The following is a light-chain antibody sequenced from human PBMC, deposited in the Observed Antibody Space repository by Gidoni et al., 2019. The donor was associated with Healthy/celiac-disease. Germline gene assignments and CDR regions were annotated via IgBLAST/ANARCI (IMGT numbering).Light chain of an antibody. V-gene: IGKV1-8*01. CDR2: AAS. CDR1: QGISSY. J-gene: IGKJ1*01. CDR3: QQYYSYPWT. Sequence: AIRITQSPSSFSASTGDRVTITCLASQGISSYLAWYQQKPGKAPKLLIYAASTLQSGVPSRFSGSGSGTDFTLTSSCLQSEDFATYYCQQYYSYPWTFGQGTKVEIK.